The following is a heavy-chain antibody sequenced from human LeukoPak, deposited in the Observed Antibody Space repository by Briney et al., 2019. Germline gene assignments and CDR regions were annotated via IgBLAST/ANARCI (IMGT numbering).Heavy chain of an antibody. CDR2: IIPIFGIA. V-gene: IGHV1-69*04. D-gene: IGHD3-22*01. Sequence: SVKVSCKASGGTFSSYAISWVRQAPGQGLEWMGRIIPIFGIANYAQKFQGRVTITADKSTSTAYMELSSLRSEDTAVCYCARETYYDSSGSQASRYFDYWGQGTLVTVSS. CDR1: GGTFSSYA. J-gene: IGHJ4*02. CDR3: ARETYYDSSGSQASRYFDY.